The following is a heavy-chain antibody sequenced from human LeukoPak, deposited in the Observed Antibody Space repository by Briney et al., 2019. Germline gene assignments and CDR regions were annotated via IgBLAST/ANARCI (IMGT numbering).Heavy chain of an antibody. V-gene: IGHV1-2*02. Sequence: GASVKVSCKASGYTFTGYYMHWVRQAPGQGLEWMGWINPNSGGTNYAQKFQGRVTMTGDTSISTAYMELSRLRSDDTAVYYCARVPRLYDYIWGTPFDPWGQGTLVTVSS. CDR2: INPNSGGT. D-gene: IGHD3-16*01. CDR3: ARVPRLYDYIWGTPFDP. J-gene: IGHJ5*02. CDR1: GYTFTGYY.